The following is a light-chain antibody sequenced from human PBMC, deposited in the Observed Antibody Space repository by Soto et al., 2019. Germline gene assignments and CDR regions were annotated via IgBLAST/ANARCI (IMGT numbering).Light chain of an antibody. CDR3: QQRSNWSGT. V-gene: IGKV3-11*01. Sequence: EIVLTQSPATLSLYPGERATLYCRASQSVSSYLAWYQQKPGQAPRLLIYDASNRANGFPARFSGSGSGTDFTLTISSLEPEDFAVYYCQQRSNWSGTFGQGTKVEIK. J-gene: IGKJ1*01. CDR2: DAS. CDR1: QSVSSY.